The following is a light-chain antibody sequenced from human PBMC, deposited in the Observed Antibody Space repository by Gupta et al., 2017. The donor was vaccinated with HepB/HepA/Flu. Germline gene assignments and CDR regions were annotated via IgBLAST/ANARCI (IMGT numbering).Light chain of an antibody. CDR2: GAS. Sequence: EIVLTQSPGTLSLSLGERATLSCRASQSVSNIYLAWYQQNPGQPPRLLISGASSRATGIPDWFSGSGSGTDFTLTISRLEAEDFAVYYCQQYCSSPCTFGQGTKVEIK. J-gene: IGKJ2*02. CDR1: QSVSNIY. V-gene: IGKV3-20*01. CDR3: QQYCSSPCT.